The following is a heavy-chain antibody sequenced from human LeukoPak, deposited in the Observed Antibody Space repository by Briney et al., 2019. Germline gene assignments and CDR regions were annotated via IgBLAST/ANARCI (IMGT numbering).Heavy chain of an antibody. CDR2: INPNSGGT. CDR1: GYTFTGYY. D-gene: IGHD5-12*01. V-gene: IGHV1-2*04. CDR3: ATQRGYSGYNQDFDY. Sequence: AASVKVSCKASGYTFTGYYIHWVRQAPGQGLEWMGWINPNSGGTNYAQKFQGWVTMTRDTSISTAYMELSRLKSDDTAVYYCATQRGYSGYNQDFDYWGQGTLVTVSS. J-gene: IGHJ4*02.